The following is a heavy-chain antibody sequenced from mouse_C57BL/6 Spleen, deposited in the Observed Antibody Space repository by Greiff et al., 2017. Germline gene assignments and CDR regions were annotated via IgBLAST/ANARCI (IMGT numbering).Heavy chain of an antibody. CDR3: ARSHSTTVVAPLDY. CDR2: IYPGSGST. D-gene: IGHD1-1*01. Sequence: QVQLQQPGAELVKPGASVKMSCKASGYTFTSYWITWVKQRPGQGLEWIGDIYPGSGSTNYTEKFKSKATLTVDTASSTAYMQLSSLTSEDSAVYYCARSHSTTVVAPLDYWGQGTTLTVSS. J-gene: IGHJ2*01. V-gene: IGHV1-55*01. CDR1: GYTFTSYW.